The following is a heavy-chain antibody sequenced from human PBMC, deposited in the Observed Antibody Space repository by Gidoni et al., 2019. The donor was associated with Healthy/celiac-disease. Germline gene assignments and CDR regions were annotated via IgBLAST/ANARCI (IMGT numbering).Heavy chain of an antibody. D-gene: IGHD4-17*01. CDR2: ISYDGSNK. Sequence: QVQLVESGGGVVQPGRSLRLSCAASGLTFSSYAMHWVRQAPGKGLEWVAVISYDGSNKYYADSVKGRFTISRDNSKNTLYLQMNSLRAEDTAVYYCARVAITVTTFDYWGQVTLVTVSS. CDR3: ARVAITVTTFDY. V-gene: IGHV3-30-3*01. CDR1: GLTFSSYA. J-gene: IGHJ4*02.